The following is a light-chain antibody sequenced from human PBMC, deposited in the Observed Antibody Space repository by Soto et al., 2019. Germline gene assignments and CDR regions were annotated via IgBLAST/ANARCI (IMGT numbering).Light chain of an antibody. V-gene: IGKV3-20*01. CDR3: QQYGSSRGT. CDR2: GAS. CDR1: QSVSSSY. Sequence: DIVLTQSPGPLSLSPGERATLSCRSSQSVSSSYLAWYQQKPGQAPRLIIYGASSRATGIPDRFSGSGSGTDFTLTISRLEPEDVTVYYCQQYGSSRGTFGQGTKVDIK. J-gene: IGKJ1*01.